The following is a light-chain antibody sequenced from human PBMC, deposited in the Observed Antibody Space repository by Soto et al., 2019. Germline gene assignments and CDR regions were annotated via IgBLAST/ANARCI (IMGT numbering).Light chain of an antibody. V-gene: IGKV3-15*01. J-gene: IGKJ1*01. CDR3: QQYNNWPMT. CDR1: QSVSSN. Sequence: EIVMTQSPATLSVSPGERATLSCRASQSVSSNLAWYQQKAGQAPRLLIYGASTRATGIPARFSGSGSGTEFTLTISSLQSEDFVVYYCQQYNNWPMTFGQGTKVEIK. CDR2: GAS.